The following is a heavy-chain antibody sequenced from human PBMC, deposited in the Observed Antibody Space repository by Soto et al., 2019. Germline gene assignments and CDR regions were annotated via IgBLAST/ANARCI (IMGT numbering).Heavy chain of an antibody. CDR3: AKESTMVRGDPWFDP. Sequence: SETLSVTCTVSGGSISSGGYYWSWIRQHPGKGLEWIGYIYYSGSTYYNPSLKSRVTISVDTSKNQFSLKLSSVTAADTAVYYCAKESTMVRGDPWFDPWGQGTLVTVSS. V-gene: IGHV4-31*03. CDR1: GGSISSGGYY. D-gene: IGHD3-10*01. J-gene: IGHJ5*02. CDR2: IYYSGST.